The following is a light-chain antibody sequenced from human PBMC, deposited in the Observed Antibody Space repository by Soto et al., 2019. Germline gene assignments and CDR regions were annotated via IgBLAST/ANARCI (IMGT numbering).Light chain of an antibody. CDR3: QRYGSSPWT. Sequence: EIVLTQSPGTLSLSPGERATLSCRASQSVSLNYLAWYQQKPGQAPRLLIYGASSRATDIPDRFSGSGSGTGFTLTINRLEPEDFAVYYCQRYGSSPWTFGQGTKVDIK. J-gene: IGKJ1*01. V-gene: IGKV3-20*01. CDR1: QSVSLNY. CDR2: GAS.